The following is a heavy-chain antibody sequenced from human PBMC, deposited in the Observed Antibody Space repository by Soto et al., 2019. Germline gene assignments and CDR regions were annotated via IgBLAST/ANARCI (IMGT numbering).Heavy chain of an antibody. CDR1: GYTFTGYY. CDR3: ARARAVVAATIDLYYYGMDV. D-gene: IGHD2-15*01. Sequence: ASVKVSCKASGYTFTGYYMHWVRQAPGQGLERMGWINPNSGGTNYAQKFQGWVTMTRDTSISTAYMELSRLRSDDTAVYYCARARAVVAATIDLYYYGMDVWGQGTTVTVSS. V-gene: IGHV1-2*04. CDR2: INPNSGGT. J-gene: IGHJ6*02.